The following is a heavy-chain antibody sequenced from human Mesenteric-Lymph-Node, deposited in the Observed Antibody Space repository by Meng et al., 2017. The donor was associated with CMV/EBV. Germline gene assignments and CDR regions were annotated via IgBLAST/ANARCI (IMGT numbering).Heavy chain of an antibody. CDR3: AKDYRYCGGDCYFLTVDAFDI. V-gene: IGHV3-66*01. J-gene: IGHJ3*02. CDR2: IYSGGST. Sequence: GGSLRLSCAASGFTVSGNYMGWVRQAPGKGLEWVSVIYSGGSTYYADSVKGRFTVSRDNSKNTLYLEMNNLRAEDTAVYYCAKDYRYCGGDCYFLTVDAFDIWGQGTMVTVSS. D-gene: IGHD2-21*01. CDR1: GFTVSGNY.